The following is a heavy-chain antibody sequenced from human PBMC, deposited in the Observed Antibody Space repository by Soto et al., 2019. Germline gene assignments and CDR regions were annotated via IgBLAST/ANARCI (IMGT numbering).Heavy chain of an antibody. Sequence: SETLSLTCTVSGGSISSGGYYWSWIRQHPGKGLEWIGYIYYSGGTYYNPSLKSRVTISVDTSKNQFSLKLSSVTAADTAVYYCARDVSYYYGSGSYLSLGWFDPWGQGTLVTVSS. CDR1: GGSISSGGYY. J-gene: IGHJ5*02. CDR2: IYYSGGT. D-gene: IGHD3-10*01. V-gene: IGHV4-31*03. CDR3: ARDVSYYYGSGSYLSLGWFDP.